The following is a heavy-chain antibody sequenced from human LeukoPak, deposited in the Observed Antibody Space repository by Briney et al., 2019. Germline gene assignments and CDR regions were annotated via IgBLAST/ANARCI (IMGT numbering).Heavy chain of an antibody. D-gene: IGHD3-16*02. CDR3: ARGGPVRLGELSQRFDP. Sequence: ASVKVSCKASGYTFTSYAMHWVRQAPGQRLEWMGWINAGNGNTKYSQKFQGRVTITRDTSTSTAYMELSSLRSEDTAVYYCARGGPVRLGELSQRFDPWGQGTLVTVSS. J-gene: IGHJ5*02. CDR1: GYTFTSYA. V-gene: IGHV1-3*01. CDR2: INAGNGNT.